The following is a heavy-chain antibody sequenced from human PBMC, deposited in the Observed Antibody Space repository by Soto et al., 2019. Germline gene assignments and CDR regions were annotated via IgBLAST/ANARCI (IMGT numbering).Heavy chain of an antibody. J-gene: IGHJ4*02. Sequence: GGSLRLSXAASGFTFSIYWMHWVRQAPGKGLVWVSRINGDGSSTSYADSVKGRFTISRDNSKNTLYLQMNSLRAEDTAVYYCAKGSYGGNSAPSADYFDYWGQGTLVTVSS. CDR1: GFTFSIYW. CDR2: INGDGSST. CDR3: AKGSYGGNSAPSADYFDY. D-gene: IGHD4-17*01. V-gene: IGHV3-74*01.